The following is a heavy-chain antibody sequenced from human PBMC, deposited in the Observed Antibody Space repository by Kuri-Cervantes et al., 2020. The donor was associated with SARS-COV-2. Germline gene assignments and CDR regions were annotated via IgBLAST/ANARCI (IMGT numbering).Heavy chain of an antibody. CDR1: GYIFTTYW. Sequence: GESLKISCRGSGYIFTTYWISWVRQTPEKGLEWMGRINPSDSYTNYSPSFQGNVTISADTSTSTAYLQWSSLKASDTAMYYCARLVPASYYFDYWGQGTLVTVSS. CDR2: INPSDSYT. D-gene: IGHD2-2*01. J-gene: IGHJ4*02. CDR3: ARLVPASYYFDY. V-gene: IGHV5-10-1*01.